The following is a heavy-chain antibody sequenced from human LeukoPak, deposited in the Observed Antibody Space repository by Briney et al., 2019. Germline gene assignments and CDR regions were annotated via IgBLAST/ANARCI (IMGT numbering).Heavy chain of an antibody. CDR2: IWYDGSNK. D-gene: IGHD3-22*01. CDR3: ARARYYDSSGYYLAH. J-gene: IGHJ4*02. V-gene: IGHV3-33*01. CDR1: GFTFSSYG. Sequence: GRSLRLSCAASGFTFSSYGMHWIRQAPGKGLEWVAVIWYDGSNKYYADSVKGRFTISRDNSKNTLYLQMYSLRAEDAAVYYCARARYYDSSGYYLAHWGQGTLVTVSS.